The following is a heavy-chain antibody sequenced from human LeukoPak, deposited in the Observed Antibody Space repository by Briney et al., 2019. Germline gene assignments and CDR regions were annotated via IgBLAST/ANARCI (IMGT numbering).Heavy chain of an antibody. V-gene: IGHV3-9*01. Sequence: PGRSLRLSCAASGFTFDDYAMRWVRQAPGKGLEWVSGISWNSGSIGYADSVKGRFTISRDNAKNSLYLQMNSLRAEDTALYYCARGQWLVRLPDYWGQGTLVTVSS. CDR2: ISWNSGSI. CDR3: ARGQWLVRLPDY. D-gene: IGHD6-19*01. J-gene: IGHJ4*02. CDR1: GFTFDDYA.